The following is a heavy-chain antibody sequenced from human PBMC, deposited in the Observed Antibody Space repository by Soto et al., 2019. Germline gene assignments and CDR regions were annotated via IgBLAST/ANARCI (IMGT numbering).Heavy chain of an antibody. D-gene: IGHD3-16*02. J-gene: IGHJ4*02. CDR3: ARIGREDDYVWGSYRSPLDY. CDR1: GGTFSSYA. V-gene: IGHV1-69*01. CDR2: IIPIFGTA. Sequence: QVQLVQSGAEVKKPGSSVKVSCKASGGTFSSYAISWVRQAPGQGLEWMGGIIPIFGTANYAQKFKGRVTITADESTRTAYMELSSLRSEDTAVYYCARIGREDDYVWGSYRSPLDYWGQGTLVTVSS.